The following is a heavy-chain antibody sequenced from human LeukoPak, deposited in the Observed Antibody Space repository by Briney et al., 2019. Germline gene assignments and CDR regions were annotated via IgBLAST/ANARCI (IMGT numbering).Heavy chain of an antibody. J-gene: IGHJ3*02. CDR2: ISSSSSTI. CDR1: GFTFSSYS. CDR3: ASWVLFDGAFDI. V-gene: IGHV3-48*01. Sequence: PGGSLRLSCAASGFTFSSYSMNWVRQAPGKGLEWVSYISSSSSTIYYADSVKGRFTISRDNAKNSLYLQMNSLRAEDTAVYYCASWVLFDGAFDIWGQGTMVTVSS. D-gene: IGHD3-9*01.